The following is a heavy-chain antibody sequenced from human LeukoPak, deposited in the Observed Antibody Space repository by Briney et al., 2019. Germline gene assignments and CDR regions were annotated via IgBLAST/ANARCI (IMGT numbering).Heavy chain of an antibody. CDR1: GYTFTDNV. Sequence: GASVKVSCKTSGYTFTDNVISWVRQAPGQGLEWMGGIIPIFGTANYAQKFQGRVTITADKSTSTAYMELSSLRSEDTAVYYCAEAAVAGTTSRYYYYYMDVWGKGTTVTVSS. CDR3: AEAAVAGTTSRYYYYYMDV. CDR2: IIPIFGTA. D-gene: IGHD6-19*01. V-gene: IGHV1-69*06. J-gene: IGHJ6*03.